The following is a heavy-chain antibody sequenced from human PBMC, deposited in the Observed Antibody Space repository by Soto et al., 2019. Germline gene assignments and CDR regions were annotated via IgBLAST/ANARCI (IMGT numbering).Heavy chain of an antibody. Sequence: QVQLVQSGAEVKKPGSSVKVSCKASGGTFSSYAISWVRQAPGQGLEWMGGIIPIFGTATYAQKFQGRVTITADESTSTAYMELSSLRSEDTAVYYCATLGVLGYCISTSCYVDYYYGMDVWGQGTTVTVSS. J-gene: IGHJ6*02. D-gene: IGHD2-2*01. CDR1: GGTFSSYA. V-gene: IGHV1-69*12. CDR2: IIPIFGTA. CDR3: ATLGVLGYCISTSCYVDYYYGMDV.